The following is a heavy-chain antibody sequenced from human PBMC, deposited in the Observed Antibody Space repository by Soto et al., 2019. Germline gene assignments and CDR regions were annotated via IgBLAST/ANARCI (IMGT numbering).Heavy chain of an antibody. CDR1: GGSISSGGYY. D-gene: IGHD3-22*01. CDR3: ARTRDRRFDP. CDR2: IYYSGST. Sequence: QVQLRESGPGLVKPSQTLSLTCTVSGGSISSGGYYWSWIRQHPGKGLEWIAYIYYSGSTYYNPSLKSRVTISVDTAKNQFSLKLSSVTAADTAVYYCARTRDRRFDPWGQGTLVTVSS. V-gene: IGHV4-31*03. J-gene: IGHJ5*02.